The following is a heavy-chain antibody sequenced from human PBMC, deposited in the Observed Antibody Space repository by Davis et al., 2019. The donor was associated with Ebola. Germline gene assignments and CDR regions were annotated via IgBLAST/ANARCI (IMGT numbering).Heavy chain of an antibody. D-gene: IGHD3-10*01. CDR1: GYTFTGHY. J-gene: IGHJ6*04. Sequence: AASVKVSCKTSGYTFTGHYIQWVRQAPGQGLEWMGWINTNTGNPTYAQGFTGRFVFSLDTSVSTAYLQISSLKAEDTAVYYCARDGAGGDYYYYYGMDVWGKGTTVTVSS. V-gene: IGHV7-4-1*02. CDR2: INTNTGNP. CDR3: ARDGAGGDYYYYYGMDV.